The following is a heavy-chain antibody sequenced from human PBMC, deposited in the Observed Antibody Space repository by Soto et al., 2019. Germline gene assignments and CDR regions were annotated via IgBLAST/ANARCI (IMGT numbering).Heavy chain of an antibody. D-gene: IGHD2-15*01. J-gene: IGHJ3*01. CDR1: GFFISSGNY. CDR3: ARARWYDAFDV. V-gene: IGHV4-38-2*01. Sequence: SETLSLTCAVSGFFISSGNYWGWIRRPPGKGLEWIGSIFHGGNTYYNPSLKSRVTISVDMSKNQFSLKLNSVTAADTAVYYCARARWYDAFDVWGQGTVVTVSS. CDR2: IFHGGNT.